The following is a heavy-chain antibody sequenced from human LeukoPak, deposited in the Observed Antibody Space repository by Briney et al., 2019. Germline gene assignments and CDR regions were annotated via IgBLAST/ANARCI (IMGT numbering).Heavy chain of an antibody. Sequence: PSETLSLTCGVSGGSISSGGFSWSWIRQPPGKGLEWIGYIYHSGSTYYKPSLKSRVTISINRSKNYSSLNLSSVTAADTAVYYCARLAVAGTINVPRDYYYYGMDVWGQGTTVTVSS. CDR2: IYHSGST. CDR3: ARLAVAGTINVPRDYYYYGMDV. V-gene: IGHV4-30-2*01. CDR1: GGSISSGGFS. D-gene: IGHD6-19*01. J-gene: IGHJ6*02.